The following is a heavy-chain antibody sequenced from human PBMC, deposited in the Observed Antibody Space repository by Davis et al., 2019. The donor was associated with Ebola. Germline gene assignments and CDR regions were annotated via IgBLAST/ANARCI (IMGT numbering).Heavy chain of an antibody. J-gene: IGHJ4*02. D-gene: IGHD3-16*01. CDR3: ARADYTRYFDH. Sequence: SETLSLTCTVSGVSISSTTYYWGWIRQSPGKGLEWIGSIYSTGGTHYNPSLKSQFTISVDTSNNQFSLSLNSVTAADTAVYYCARADYTRYFDHWGRGTVVTVSP. CDR2: IYSTGGT. V-gene: IGHV4-39*07. CDR1: GVSISSTTYY.